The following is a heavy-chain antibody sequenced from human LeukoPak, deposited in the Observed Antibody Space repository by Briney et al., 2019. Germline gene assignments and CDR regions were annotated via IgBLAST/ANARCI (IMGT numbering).Heavy chain of an antibody. V-gene: IGHV1-24*01. J-gene: IGHJ5*02. D-gene: IGHD2-15*01. CDR1: GYTLTELS. Sequence: AASVKVSCKVSGYTLTELSMHWVRQAPGKGLEWMGGFDPEDDETVYAQKFQGRVTMTEDTSTDTAYVELSSLRSEDTAVYYCAREGVVVAATHWFDPWGQGTLVTVSS. CDR2: FDPEDDET. CDR3: AREGVVVAATHWFDP.